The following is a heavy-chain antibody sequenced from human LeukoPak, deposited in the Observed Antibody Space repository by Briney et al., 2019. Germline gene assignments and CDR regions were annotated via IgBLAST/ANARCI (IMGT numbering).Heavy chain of an antibody. V-gene: IGHV3-23*01. CDR1: GFTFSSYA. CDR3: ARGRNIGLSSYDSSGYHFDY. Sequence: PGGSLRLSCAASGFTFSSYAMSWVRQAPGKGLEWVSAISGSGGSTYYADSVKGRFTISRDNAKNSLYLQMNSLRAEDTAVYYCARGRNIGLSSYDSSGYHFDYWGQGTLVTVSS. D-gene: IGHD3-22*01. CDR2: ISGSGGST. J-gene: IGHJ4*02.